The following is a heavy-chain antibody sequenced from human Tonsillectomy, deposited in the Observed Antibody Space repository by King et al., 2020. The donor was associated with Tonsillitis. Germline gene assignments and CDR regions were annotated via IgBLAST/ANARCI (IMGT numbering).Heavy chain of an antibody. CDR3: ASQYYDYVWGSYYYFDH. D-gene: IGHD3-16*01. CDR1: GFTFSTYS. CDR2: ISSSSSII. Sequence: EVQLVESGGGLVQPGGSLRLSCAASGFTFSTYSMNWVRQAPGKGLEWVSYISSSSSIIYCADSVKGRFTISRDNAKNSLYLQMNSLRDEDTAVYYCASQYYDYVWGSYYYFDHWGQGTLVTVSS. V-gene: IGHV3-48*02. J-gene: IGHJ4*02.